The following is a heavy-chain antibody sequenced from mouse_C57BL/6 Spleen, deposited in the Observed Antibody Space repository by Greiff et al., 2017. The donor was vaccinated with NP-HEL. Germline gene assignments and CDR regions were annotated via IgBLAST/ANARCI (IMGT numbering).Heavy chain of an antibody. V-gene: IGHV14-3*01. CDR3: ARWREGWYFDV. J-gene: IGHJ1*03. CDR1: GFNIKNTY. Sequence: EVQLQQSVAELVRPGASVKLSCTASGFNIKNTYMHWVKQRPEQGLEWVGRIDPANGKTKYAPKFQGKATITADTSSNTAYLQLSSLTSEYSAVYYSARWREGWYFDVWGTGTTVTVSS. CDR2: IDPANGKT.